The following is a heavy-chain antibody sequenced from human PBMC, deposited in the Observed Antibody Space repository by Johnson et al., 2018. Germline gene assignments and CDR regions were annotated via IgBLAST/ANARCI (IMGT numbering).Heavy chain of an antibody. CDR3: VRVSSGGRDV. CDR2: IRQDGSDI. D-gene: IGHD6-6*01. J-gene: IGHJ6*02. CDR1: GFTFSSHW. Sequence: VQLQESGGGLVQPGGSLRLSCVGSGFTFSSHWMRWVRQAPGKGLEWVASIRQDGSDISHVDSVKGRFTISRDNAKTTLYLQMDSLGVEDTAVYYCVRVSSGGRDVWGQGTTVVVSS. V-gene: IGHV3-7*04.